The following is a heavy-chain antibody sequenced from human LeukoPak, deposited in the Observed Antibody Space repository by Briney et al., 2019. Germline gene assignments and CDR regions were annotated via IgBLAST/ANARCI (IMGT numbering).Heavy chain of an antibody. Sequence: SETLSLTCTVSGYSISSGYYWGWIRQPAGKGLEWIGRIYTSGSTNYNPSLKSRVTISVDTSKNQFSLKLSSVTAADTAVYYCARGSSRSDYFDYWGQGTLVTVSS. V-gene: IGHV4-61*02. CDR2: IYTSGST. CDR1: GYSISSGYY. J-gene: IGHJ4*02. CDR3: ARGSSRSDYFDY.